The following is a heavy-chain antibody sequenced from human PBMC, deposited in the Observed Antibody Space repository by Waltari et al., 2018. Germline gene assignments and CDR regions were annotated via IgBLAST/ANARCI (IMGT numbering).Heavy chain of an antibody. V-gene: IGHV1-69*01. CDR3: AAGTPLRFFVH. Sequence: QVQLVQSGAEVKTPGSSVKVSCKAAGGSFPTFGLYWVRQAPGKGLEWLGGIIPTFQTVAYAHECQGRVSITADDYTGTAYMELTSLRFEDTAVYYCAAGTPLRFFVHWGQGTRVTVSS. CDR2: IIPTFQTV. J-gene: IGHJ4*02. CDR1: GGSFPTFG.